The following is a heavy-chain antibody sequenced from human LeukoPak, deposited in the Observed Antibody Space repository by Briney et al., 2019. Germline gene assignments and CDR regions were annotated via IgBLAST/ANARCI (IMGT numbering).Heavy chain of an antibody. J-gene: IGHJ3*02. D-gene: IGHD6-6*01. Sequence: GGSLRLSCAASGFTFSSYWMSWVRQAPGKGLEWVANIKQDGSERYYVDSLKGQFTISRDNAKNSSYLQMNSLRAEDTAVYYCARVASYAFDIWGQGTMVTVSS. CDR3: ARVASYAFDI. CDR2: IKQDGSER. CDR1: GFTFSSYW. V-gene: IGHV3-7*01.